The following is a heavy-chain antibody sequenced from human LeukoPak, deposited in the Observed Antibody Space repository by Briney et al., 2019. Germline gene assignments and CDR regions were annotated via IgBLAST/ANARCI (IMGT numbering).Heavy chain of an antibody. Sequence: GGSLRLSCAASGFTFSSYAMSWVRQAPGKGLEWVSAISGSGGSTYYADFVKGRFTISRDNSKNTLYLQMNSLRAEDTAVYYCAEASRIVATSYVDYWGQGTLVTVSS. D-gene: IGHD5-12*01. CDR1: GFTFSSYA. J-gene: IGHJ4*02. CDR3: AEASRIVATSYVDY. V-gene: IGHV3-23*01. CDR2: ISGSGGST.